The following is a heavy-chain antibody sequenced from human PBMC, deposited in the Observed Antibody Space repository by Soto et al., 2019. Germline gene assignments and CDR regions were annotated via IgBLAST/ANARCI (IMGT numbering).Heavy chain of an antibody. V-gene: IGHV4-30-4*01. J-gene: IGHJ5*02. CDR1: GGSISSGDYY. D-gene: IGHD6-6*01. CDR2: IYYSGST. CDR3: ARERPDGARLDP. Sequence: QVQLQESGPGLVKPSQTLSLTCTVSGGSISSGDYYWSWIRQPPGKGLEWIGYIYYSGSTYYNPSLKTRVTISVHTSKNQFSLKLSSVTAADTAVYYCARERPDGARLDPWGQGTLVTVSS.